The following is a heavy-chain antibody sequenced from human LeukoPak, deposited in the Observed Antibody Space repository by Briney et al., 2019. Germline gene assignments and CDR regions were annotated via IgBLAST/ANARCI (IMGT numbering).Heavy chain of an antibody. V-gene: IGHV3-74*01. D-gene: IGHD5-24*01. J-gene: IGHJ4*02. CDR1: GFAFTKYW. CDR3: ARDYKYAFDN. Sequence: GGSLRLSCAASGFAFTKYWMHWVRQTPGKGLVWVSRINGDGSTTSYADSVKGGFTISRDNAKNTLYLQMSSLRAEDTAVYYYARDYKYAFDNWGQGTLVTVSS. CDR2: INGDGSTT.